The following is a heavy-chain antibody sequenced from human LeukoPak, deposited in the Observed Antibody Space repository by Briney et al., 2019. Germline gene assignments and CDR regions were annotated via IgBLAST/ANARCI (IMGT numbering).Heavy chain of an antibody. CDR1: GGTFSSYA. Sequence: ASVKVSCKASGGTFSSYAISWVRQAPGQGLEWMGRIIPILGIPNYAQKFQGRVTITADKSTTTAYMELSSLRSEDTAVYYCATEAIVVVTARDYWYFDLWGRGTLVTVTS. J-gene: IGHJ2*01. CDR2: IIPILGIP. CDR3: ATEAIVVVTARDYWYFDL. D-gene: IGHD2-21*02. V-gene: IGHV1-69*04.